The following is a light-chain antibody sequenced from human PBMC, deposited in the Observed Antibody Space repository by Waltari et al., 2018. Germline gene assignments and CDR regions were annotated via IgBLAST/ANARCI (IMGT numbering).Light chain of an antibody. CDR2: GKN. CDR1: SLRNYD. V-gene: IGLV3-19*01. J-gene: IGLJ3*02. CDR3: NSRDSGSSPVRK. Sequence: SSELTQDHAVSVALGQPVRITCQGDSLRNYDARWHQQTPGQAPILVLYGKNNRPSGIPDRFSGSSSGNTSSLTITGAQAEDEADYYCNSRDSGSSPVRKFGGGTKLTV.